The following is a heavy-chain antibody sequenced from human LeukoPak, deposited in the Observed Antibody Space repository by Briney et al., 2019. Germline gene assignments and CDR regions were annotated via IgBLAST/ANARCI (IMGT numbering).Heavy chain of an antibody. Sequence: SETLSLTCTVSGGSISSSSYYWGWIRQPPGKGLEWIGSIYYSGSTYYNPSLKSRVTISVDTSKNQFSLKLSSVTAADTAVYYCARGKAVVGTAMVTPDPSYWGQGTLVTVSS. CDR3: ARGKAVVGTAMVTPDPSY. J-gene: IGHJ4*02. D-gene: IGHD5-18*01. V-gene: IGHV4-39*01. CDR1: GGSISSSSYY. CDR2: IYYSGST.